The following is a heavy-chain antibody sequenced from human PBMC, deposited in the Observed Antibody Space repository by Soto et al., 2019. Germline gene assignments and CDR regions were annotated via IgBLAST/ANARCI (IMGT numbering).Heavy chain of an antibody. CDR2: IYYSGST. D-gene: IGHD6-13*01. V-gene: IGHV4-39*01. CDR3: ARHQSHSSSYVDP. Sequence: QLQLQESGPGLVKPSETLSLTCTVSGGSISSSSYYWGWIRQPPGKGLEWIGSIYYSGSTYYNPSLKSRVTISVDTSKTQFSVKLSSVPAADTAVYYCARHQSHSSSYVDPWGQGTLVTVSS. J-gene: IGHJ5*02. CDR1: GGSISSSSYY.